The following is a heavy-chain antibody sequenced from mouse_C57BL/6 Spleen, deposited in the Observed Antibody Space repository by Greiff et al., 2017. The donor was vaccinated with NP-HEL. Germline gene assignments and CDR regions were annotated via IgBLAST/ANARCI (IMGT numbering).Heavy chain of an antibody. Sequence: VQLQQSGPELVKPGASVKISCKASGYAFSSSWMNWVKQRPGKGLEWIGRIYPGDGDTNYNGKFKGKATLTADKSSSKAYMQLSSLTSEDSAVYFCARGRTFDYWGQGTTLTVSS. V-gene: IGHV1-82*01. CDR1: GYAFSSSW. CDR3: ARGRTFDY. CDR2: IYPGDGDT. J-gene: IGHJ2*01.